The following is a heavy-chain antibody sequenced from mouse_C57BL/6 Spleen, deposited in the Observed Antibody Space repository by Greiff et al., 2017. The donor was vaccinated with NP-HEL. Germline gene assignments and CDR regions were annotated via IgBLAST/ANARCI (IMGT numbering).Heavy chain of an antibody. V-gene: IGHV1-59*01. CDR3: ARDVNYLRYYAMDY. J-gene: IGHJ4*01. D-gene: IGHD2-1*01. CDR1: GYTFTSYW. CDR2: IDPSDSYT. Sequence: QVQLQQPGAELVRPGTSVKLSCKASGYTFTSYWMHWVKQRPGQGLEWIGVIDPSDSYTNYNQKFKGKATLTVDTSSSTAYMQLSSLTSEDSAVYYCARDVNYLRYYAMDYWGQGTSVTVSS.